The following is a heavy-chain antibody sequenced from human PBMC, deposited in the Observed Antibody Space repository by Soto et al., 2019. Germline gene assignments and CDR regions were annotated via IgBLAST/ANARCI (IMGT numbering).Heavy chain of an antibody. CDR1: GFTFSSYA. Sequence: GGSLRLSCAASGFTFSSYAMHWVRQAPGKGLEWVAVISYDGSNKYYADSVKGRFTISRDNSKNTLYLQMNSLRAEDTAVYYCAREMNYGDYFDYWGQGTLVTVSS. CDR3: AREMNYGDYFDY. D-gene: IGHD4-17*01. J-gene: IGHJ4*02. CDR2: ISYDGSNK. V-gene: IGHV3-30-3*01.